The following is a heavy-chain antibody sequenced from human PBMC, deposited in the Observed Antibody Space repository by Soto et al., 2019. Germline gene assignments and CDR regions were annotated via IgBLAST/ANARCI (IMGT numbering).Heavy chain of an antibody. J-gene: IGHJ4*02. V-gene: IGHV3-11*01. Sequence: QVQLVESGGGLVTPGGSLRLSCAASGFTFTDYYMSWIRQAPGRGLEWVSYISGSGSTIYYAESVKGRFTISRDNAKNSLHLQMDSLRAEDSAVYYCVRDRGTQATEITGVDYWGQGALVTVSS. D-gene: IGHD1-7*01. CDR1: GFTFTDYY. CDR3: VRDRGTQATEITGVDY. CDR2: ISGSGSTI.